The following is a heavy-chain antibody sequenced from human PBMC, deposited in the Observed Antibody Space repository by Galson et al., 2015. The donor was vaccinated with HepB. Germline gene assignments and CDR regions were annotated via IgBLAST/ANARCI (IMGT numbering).Heavy chain of an antibody. CDR3: ARVRWPSRPYHYHAMDV. V-gene: IGHV3-30*04. D-gene: IGHD4-23*01. J-gene: IGHJ6*02. CDR1: GFTFSSYN. CDR2: ISYDGSNK. Sequence: SLRLSCAASGFTFSSYNMHWVRQAPGKGLEWVAVISYDGSNKYYADYVKGRFTISRDNSLYLQMNSLRPEDTAVYYCARVRWPSRPYHYHAMDVWGQGTTVTVSS.